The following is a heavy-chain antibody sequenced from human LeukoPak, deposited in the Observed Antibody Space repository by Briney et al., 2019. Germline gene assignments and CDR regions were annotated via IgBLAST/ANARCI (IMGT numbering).Heavy chain of an antibody. V-gene: IGHV4-61*05. CDR1: GGSIISSDYH. CDR3: AGYYYYYGMDV. J-gene: IGHJ6*02. CDR2: IYYSGST. D-gene: IGHD6-13*01. Sequence: PSETLSLTCTVSGGSIISSDYHWGWVRQPPGKGLEWIGYIYYSGSTNYNPSLKSRVTISVDTSKNQFSLKLSSVTAADTAVYYCAGYYYYYGMDVWGQGTTVTVSS.